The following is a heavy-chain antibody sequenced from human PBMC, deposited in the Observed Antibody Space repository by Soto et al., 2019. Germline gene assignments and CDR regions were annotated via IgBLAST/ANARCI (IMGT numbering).Heavy chain of an antibody. CDR3: ARGSHCSGGSCDYYYYYGMDV. Sequence: ASVKVSCKASGGTFSSYAISWVRQAPGQGLEWMGGIIPIFGTANYAQKFQGRVTITADESTSTAYMELSSLRSEDTAVYYCARGSHCSGGSCDYYYYYGMDVWGQGTTVTVSS. V-gene: IGHV1-69*13. CDR1: GGTFSSYA. CDR2: IIPIFGTA. J-gene: IGHJ6*02. D-gene: IGHD2-15*01.